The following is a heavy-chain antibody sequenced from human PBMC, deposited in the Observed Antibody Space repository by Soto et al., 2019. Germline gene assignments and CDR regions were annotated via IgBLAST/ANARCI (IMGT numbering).Heavy chain of an antibody. V-gene: IGHV3-23*01. J-gene: IGHJ4*02. Sequence: GGSRKHSCTSAGFTVGIYSMRWVRQATGKGLSWFSGFRTSGDVGSTYYADAVKGRFTISRDNSKNMLFLQMNSLRAEDTAIYYCAKKVKSGPGSQYFDYWGQGTLVTVSS. CDR2: FRTSGDVGST. CDR1: GFTVGIYS. CDR3: AKKVKSGPGSQYFDY. D-gene: IGHD3-10*01.